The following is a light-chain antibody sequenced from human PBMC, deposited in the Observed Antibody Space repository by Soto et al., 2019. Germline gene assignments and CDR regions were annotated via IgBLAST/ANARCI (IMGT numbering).Light chain of an antibody. Sequence: QSALTQPPSASGSPGQSVTISCTGTSSDIGYYNYVSWYQQHPGRAPKLIIYEVDKRPSGVPDRFSGSKSGNTASLTVSGLQAEDEAEYYCTSYAVGINVVFGGGTKVTVL. J-gene: IGLJ2*01. V-gene: IGLV2-8*01. CDR3: TSYAVGINVV. CDR1: SSDIGYYNY. CDR2: EVD.